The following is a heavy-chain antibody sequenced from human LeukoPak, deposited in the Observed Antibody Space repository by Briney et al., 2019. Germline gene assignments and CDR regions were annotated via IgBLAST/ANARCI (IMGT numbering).Heavy chain of an antibody. CDR3: ARHPDFWSVYYTHGWFDP. Sequence: SETLSLTCTVSGGSLSSSSYYWGWLRQPPGTGLEWLGSIYYSGSTYYNPSLKSRVTISVDTSKNQFSLKLSSVTAADTAVYYCARHPDFWSVYYTHGWFDPWGQGTLVTVSS. J-gene: IGHJ5*02. V-gene: IGHV4-39*01. D-gene: IGHD3-3*01. CDR2: IYYSGST. CDR1: GGSLSSSSYY.